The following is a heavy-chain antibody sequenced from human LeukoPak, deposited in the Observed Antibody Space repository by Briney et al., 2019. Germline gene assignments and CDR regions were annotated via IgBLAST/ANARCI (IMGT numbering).Heavy chain of an antibody. Sequence: PSETLSLTCTVSGGSISSSSYYWGWIRQPPGKGLEWIGSIYYSGSTYYNPSLKSRVTISVDTSKNQFSLKLSSVTAADTAVYYCASWGPRGRKEWSKRGTLDYWGQGTLVTVSS. CDR3: ASWGPRGRKEWSKRGTLDY. CDR2: IYYSGST. J-gene: IGHJ4*02. D-gene: IGHD3-3*01. CDR1: GGSISSSSYY. V-gene: IGHV4-39*01.